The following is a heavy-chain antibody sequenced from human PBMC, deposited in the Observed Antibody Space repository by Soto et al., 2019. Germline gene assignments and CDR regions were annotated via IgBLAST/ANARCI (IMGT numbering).Heavy chain of an antibody. J-gene: IGHJ4*02. D-gene: IGHD6-13*01. Sequence: PVGSLRLSCAASGFTSSDYYMSWIRQAPGKGLEFISYISTSGSTIYYADSVKGRFSISRDNAKNSLYLQMNSLRAEDTAVYYCARTSSSWYYFDYWGQGTLVTVSS. CDR3: ARTSSSWYYFDY. CDR2: ISTSGSTI. CDR1: GFTSSDYY. V-gene: IGHV3-11*01.